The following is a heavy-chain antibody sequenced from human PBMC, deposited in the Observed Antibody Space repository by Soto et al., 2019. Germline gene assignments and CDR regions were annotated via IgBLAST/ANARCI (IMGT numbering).Heavy chain of an antibody. CDR1: GYSISSSNW. CDR2: IYYSGST. CDR3: ARTQGYSSGWGDNWFDP. D-gene: IGHD6-19*01. J-gene: IGHJ5*02. V-gene: IGHV4-28*01. Sequence: SETLSLTCAVSGYSISSSNWWGWIRQPPGKGLEWIGYIYYSGSTYYNPSLKSRVTMSVDTSKNQFSLKLSSVTAVDTAVYYCARTQGYSSGWGDNWFDPWGQGTLVTVSS.